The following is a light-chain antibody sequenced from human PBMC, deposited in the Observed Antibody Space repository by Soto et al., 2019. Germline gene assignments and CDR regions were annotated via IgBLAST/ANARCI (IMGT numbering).Light chain of an antibody. J-gene: IGKJ1*01. CDR3: QQYGRTSWT. V-gene: IGKV3-20*01. Sequence: EIVLTQSPGTLSLSPGEGATLSYRASQSVSTNFFAWYQQKPGQAPRLLIYGASTRATGIPDRFSGSGSGTDFTLTISRLEPEDFAVYYCQQYGRTSWTFGQGTKVDIK. CDR2: GAS. CDR1: QSVSTNF.